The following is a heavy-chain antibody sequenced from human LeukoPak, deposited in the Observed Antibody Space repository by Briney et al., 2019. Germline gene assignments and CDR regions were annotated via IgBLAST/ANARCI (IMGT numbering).Heavy chain of an antibody. CDR3: HYDSSGHDAFDI. D-gene: IGHD3-22*01. J-gene: IGHJ3*02. CDR2: ISSSGSTK. V-gene: IGHV3-48*03. CDR1: GFTFSSYE. Sequence: GGSLRLSCAASGFTFSSYEMNWVRQAPGKGLEWVSSISSSGSTKYYADSLKGRFTISRDNARNSLYLQMNSLRAEDTAVYYCHYDSSGHDAFDIWSQGTMVTVSS.